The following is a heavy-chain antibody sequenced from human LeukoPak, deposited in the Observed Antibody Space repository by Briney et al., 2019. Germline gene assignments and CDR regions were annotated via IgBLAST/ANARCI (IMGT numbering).Heavy chain of an antibody. CDR2: ISSSSSTI. D-gene: IGHD3-22*01. J-gene: IGHJ4*02. V-gene: IGHV3-48*04. CDR1: GFTFSSYS. Sequence: TGGSLRLSCAASGFTFSSYSMNWVRQAPGKGLEWVSYISSSSSTIYYADSVKGRFTISRDNAKNSLYLQMNSLRAEDTAVYYCARAPYYDSSEVDYWGQGTLVTVSS. CDR3: ARAPYYDSSEVDY.